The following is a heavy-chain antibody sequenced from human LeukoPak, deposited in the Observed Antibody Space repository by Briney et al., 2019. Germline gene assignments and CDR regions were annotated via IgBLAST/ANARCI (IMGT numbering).Heavy chain of an antibody. CDR3: ARSTYYDFWSGSGAFDI. CDR1: GGTFSSYA. Sequence: ASVKVSCKASGGTFSSYAISWVRQAPGQGLEWMGRIIPILGIANYAQKFQGRVTITADKSTSTAYMELSSLRSEDTAVYYCARSTYYDFWSGSGAFDIWGQGTMVTVSS. J-gene: IGHJ3*02. V-gene: IGHV1-69*04. CDR2: IIPILGIA. D-gene: IGHD3-3*01.